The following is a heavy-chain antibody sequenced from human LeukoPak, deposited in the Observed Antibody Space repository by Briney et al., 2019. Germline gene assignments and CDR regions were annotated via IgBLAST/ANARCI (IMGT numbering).Heavy chain of an antibody. Sequence: SHTLSLTFAISGDSVSISSAAWNWIRQSPSRGLEWLGRTYYSSKWYSYYPVSVRGRITINPDTSKNQFSLQLNSVTPEDTAVYYCARLYASSHYYGMDVWGQGTTVIVSS. CDR2: TYYSSKWYS. CDR1: GDSVSISSAA. CDR3: ARLYASSHYYGMDV. J-gene: IGHJ6*02. D-gene: IGHD2/OR15-2a*01. V-gene: IGHV6-1*01.